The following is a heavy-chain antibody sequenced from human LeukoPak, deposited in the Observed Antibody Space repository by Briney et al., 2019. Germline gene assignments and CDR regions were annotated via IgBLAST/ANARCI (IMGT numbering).Heavy chain of an antibody. V-gene: IGHV1-2*02. Sequence: ASVKVSCKASGYTFTGCYMHWVRQAPGQGLEWMGWINPDSGGTHYAQKFQDRVTMTRDTSISTAYMELSSLSSDDKALHYCATGSSLDGSSGWPTHYYWGQGALVTVSS. CDR3: ATGSSLDGSSGWPTHYY. D-gene: IGHD6-19*01. J-gene: IGHJ4*02. CDR1: GYTFTGCY. CDR2: INPDSGGT.